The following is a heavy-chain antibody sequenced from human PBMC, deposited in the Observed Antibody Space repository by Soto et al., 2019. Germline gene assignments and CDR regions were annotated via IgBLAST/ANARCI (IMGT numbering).Heavy chain of an antibody. Sequence: ASVKVSCKVSGYTLTELSMHWVRQAPGEGLEWMGGFDPEDGETIYAQKFQGRVTMTEDTSTDTAYMELSSLRSEDTAVYYCAGDKMVAAAGRGLVNYYYYGMDVWGQGTTVTVSS. V-gene: IGHV1-24*01. J-gene: IGHJ6*02. CDR1: GYTLTELS. CDR2: FDPEDGET. D-gene: IGHD6-13*01. CDR3: AGDKMVAAAGRGLVNYYYYGMDV.